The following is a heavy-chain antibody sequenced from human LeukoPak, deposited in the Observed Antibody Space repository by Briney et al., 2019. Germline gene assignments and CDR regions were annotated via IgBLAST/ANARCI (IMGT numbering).Heavy chain of an antibody. V-gene: IGHV3-23*01. J-gene: IGHJ5*02. Sequence: GGSLRLSCAASGFIFSSYTMSWVRQAPGKGPEWVSGISASGGSTYYVDSVKGRFTISRDNSKNTLYLQMNSLRAEDTAVYYCAKRRETDSSSWYVSSTPAPWGQGTLVTVSS. CDR1: GFIFSSYT. CDR3: AKRRETDSSSWYVSSTPAP. D-gene: IGHD6-13*01. CDR2: ISASGGST.